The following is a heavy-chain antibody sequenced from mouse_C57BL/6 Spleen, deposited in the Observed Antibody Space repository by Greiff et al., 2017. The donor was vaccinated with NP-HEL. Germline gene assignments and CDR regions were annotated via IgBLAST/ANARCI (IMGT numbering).Heavy chain of an antibody. CDR1: GYTFTDYN. V-gene: IGHV1-22*01. CDR3: ARYDCVDYGV. J-gene: IGHJ1*03. D-gene: IGHD2-4*01. Sequence: EVHLVESGPELVKPGASVKMSCKASGYTFTDYNMHWVKQSHGKSLEWIGYINPNNGGTSYNQKFKGKATLTVNKSYSTAYMELRSLTSEDSEVYYCARYDCVDYGVWGTGTTVTVAS. CDR2: INPNNGGT.